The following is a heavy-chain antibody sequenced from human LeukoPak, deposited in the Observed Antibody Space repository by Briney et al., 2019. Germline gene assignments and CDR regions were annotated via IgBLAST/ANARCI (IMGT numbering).Heavy chain of an antibody. CDR1: GFTFSSYW. CDR3: AKDEGVGASYFDY. J-gene: IGHJ4*02. CDR2: TRYDGSDK. Sequence: GGSLRLSCAGSGFTFSSYWMTWVRRAPGKGLEWVAYTRYDGSDKYYIDSVKGRFTIARDNSKKTLYLQMTSLRPDDTAVYFCAKDEGVGASYFDYWGQGTLVAVSS. D-gene: IGHD1-26*01. V-gene: IGHV3-30*02.